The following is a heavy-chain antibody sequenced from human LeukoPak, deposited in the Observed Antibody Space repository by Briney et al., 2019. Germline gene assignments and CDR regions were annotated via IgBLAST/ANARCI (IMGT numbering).Heavy chain of an antibody. J-gene: IGHJ4*02. Sequence: GRSLRLSCAASGFTFSSYAMHWVRQAPGKGLEWVAVISYDGSNKYYADSVKGRFTISRDNSKNTLYLQMNSLRAKDTAVYYCASIFTMIIPHFDYWGQGTLVTVSS. D-gene: IGHD3-22*01. CDR3: ASIFTMIIPHFDY. CDR2: ISYDGSNK. V-gene: IGHV3-30-3*01. CDR1: GFTFSSYA.